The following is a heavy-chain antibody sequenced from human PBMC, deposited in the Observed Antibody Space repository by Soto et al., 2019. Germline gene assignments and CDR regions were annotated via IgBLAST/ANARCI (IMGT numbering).Heavy chain of an antibody. CDR2: ISSSSSTI. J-gene: IGHJ6*03. CDR1: GFTFSSYS. CDR3: AREWFYQYYYYYYYMDV. V-gene: IGHV3-48*04. D-gene: IGHD3-22*01. Sequence: GESLKISCAASGFTFSSYSMNWVRQAPGKGLEWVSYISSSSSTIYYADSVKGRFTISRDNAKNSLYLQMNSLRAEDTAVYYCAREWFYQYYYYYYYMDVWGKGTTVTVSS.